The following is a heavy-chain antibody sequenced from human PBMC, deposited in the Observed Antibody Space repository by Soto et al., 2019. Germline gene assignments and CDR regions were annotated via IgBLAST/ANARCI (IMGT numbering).Heavy chain of an antibody. D-gene: IGHD3-22*01. CDR3: ARAGWGITMIVVVRPGSFDY. Sequence: QVQLQQWGAGLLKPSETLSLTCAVYGGSFSGYYWSWIRQPPGKGLEWIGEINHSGSTNYNPSLKSLVTISVDTSKNQFSLKLSSVTAADTAVYYCARAGWGITMIVVVRPGSFDYWGQGTLVTVSS. V-gene: IGHV4-34*01. J-gene: IGHJ4*02. CDR2: INHSGST. CDR1: GGSFSGYY.